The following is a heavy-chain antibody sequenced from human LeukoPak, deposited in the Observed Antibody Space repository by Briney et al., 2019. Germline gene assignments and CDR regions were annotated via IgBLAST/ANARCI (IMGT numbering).Heavy chain of an antibody. Sequence: SVKVSCKASGGTFSSYAISWVRQAPGQGLEWMGRIIPIFGTANYAQKFQGRVTITADKSTSTAYMELSSLRSEDTAVYYCARGTKESDYGSGSYSDYWGQGTLVTVPS. V-gene: IGHV1-69*06. J-gene: IGHJ4*02. CDR2: IIPIFGTA. CDR3: ARGTKESDYGSGSYSDY. D-gene: IGHD3-10*01. CDR1: GGTFSSYA.